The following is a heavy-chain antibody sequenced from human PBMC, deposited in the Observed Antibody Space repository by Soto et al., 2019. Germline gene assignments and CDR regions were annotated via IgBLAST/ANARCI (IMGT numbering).Heavy chain of an antibody. CDR2: INPNSGGT. CDR3: ARAGVLGYCSSTSCYTSSEFDY. V-gene: IGHV1-2*04. D-gene: IGHD2-2*02. CDR1: GYTFTGYY. J-gene: IGHJ4*02. Sequence: VKVSCKASGYTFTGYYMHWVRQAPGQGLEWMGWINPNSGGTNYAQKFQGWVTMTRDTSISTAYMELSRLRSDDTAVYYCARAGVLGYCSSTSCYTSSEFDYWGQGTLVTVSS.